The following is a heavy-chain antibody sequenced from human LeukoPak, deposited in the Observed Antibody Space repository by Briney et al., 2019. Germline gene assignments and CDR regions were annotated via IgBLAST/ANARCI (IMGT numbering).Heavy chain of an antibody. CDR3: ARRKIAVAGTGTNWFDP. Sequence: SVKVFCKASGGTFSSYAISWVRQAPGQGLEWMGGIIPIFGTANYAQKFQGRVTITADESTSTAYMELSSLRSEDTAVYYCARRKIAVAGTGTNWFDPWGQGTLVTVSS. CDR1: GGTFSSYA. V-gene: IGHV1-69*13. D-gene: IGHD6-19*01. CDR2: IIPIFGTA. J-gene: IGHJ5*02.